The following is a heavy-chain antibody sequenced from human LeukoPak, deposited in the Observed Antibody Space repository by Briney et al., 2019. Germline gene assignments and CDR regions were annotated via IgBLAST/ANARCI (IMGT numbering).Heavy chain of an antibody. D-gene: IGHD5-18*01. Sequence: GGSLRLSCTASGLTLVGHDMHWVRQTTGDGLEWVAAVSAGHHAFYAGSVRGRFTVSREDAKNSLFLQMNSLRAGDTATYYCVREARGYHYTYFDYWGQGSLVTVSS. CDR2: VSAGHHA. CDR3: VREARGYHYTYFDY. J-gene: IGHJ4*02. V-gene: IGHV3-13*01. CDR1: GLTLVGHD.